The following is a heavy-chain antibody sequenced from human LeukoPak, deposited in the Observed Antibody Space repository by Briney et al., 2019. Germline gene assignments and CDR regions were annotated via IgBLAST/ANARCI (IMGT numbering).Heavy chain of an antibody. Sequence: ASVSLSCKASGYTFTGYYMHCVRQPPGGGLEWMGWINPHSGGTNYTQKFQGRVTMTRDTYISTAYMELSRLRSGDTAVYYCAREQECSSTSCYLFDFWGQGTLVTVSS. CDR3: AREQECSSTSCYLFDF. CDR1: GYTFTGYY. CDR2: INPHSGGT. D-gene: IGHD2-2*01. J-gene: IGHJ4*02. V-gene: IGHV1-2*02.